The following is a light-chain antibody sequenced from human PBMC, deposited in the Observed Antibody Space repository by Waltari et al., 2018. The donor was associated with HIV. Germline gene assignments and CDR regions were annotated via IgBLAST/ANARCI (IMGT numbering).Light chain of an antibody. CDR3: CSYASGSTFV. CDR2: EVS. Sequence: ISCTGTSSDLGSYDLVSWYQQHPGKAPKVMIYEVSKRPSGVSNRFSGSKSGNTASLIISGLQAEDEADYYCCSYASGSTFVFGTGTKVTVL. CDR1: SSDLGSYDL. J-gene: IGLJ1*01. V-gene: IGLV2-23*02.